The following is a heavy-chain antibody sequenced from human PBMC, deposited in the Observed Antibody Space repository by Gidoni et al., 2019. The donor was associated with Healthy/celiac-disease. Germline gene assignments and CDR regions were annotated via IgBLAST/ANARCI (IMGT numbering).Heavy chain of an antibody. Sequence: VQLVESGGGVVQPGRSLRLSCAASGFSFSSYAMHWVRQAPCKGLEWVAVISYDGSNKYYADSVKGRFTISRDNSKNTLYLQMNSLRAEDTAVYYCARHGGEQWLVPGDAFDIWGQGTMVTVSS. CDR3: ARHGGEQWLVPGDAFDI. CDR1: GFSFSSYA. CDR2: ISYDGSNK. J-gene: IGHJ3*02. D-gene: IGHD6-19*01. V-gene: IGHV3-30-3*01.